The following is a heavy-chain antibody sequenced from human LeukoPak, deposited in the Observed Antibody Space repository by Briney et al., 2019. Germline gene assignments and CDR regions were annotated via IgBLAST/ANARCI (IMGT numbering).Heavy chain of an antibody. J-gene: IGHJ4*02. D-gene: IGHD1-26*01. V-gene: IGHV1-24*01. CDR1: GFTFRSYA. Sequence: KPGGSLRLSCAASGFTFRSYAMHWVRQAPGKGLEWMGGFDPEDGETIYAQKFQGRVTMTEDTSTDTAYMELSSLRSEDTAVYYCAIRSLSRGSYYLDYWGQGTLVTVSS. CDR2: FDPEDGET. CDR3: AIRSLSRGSYYLDY.